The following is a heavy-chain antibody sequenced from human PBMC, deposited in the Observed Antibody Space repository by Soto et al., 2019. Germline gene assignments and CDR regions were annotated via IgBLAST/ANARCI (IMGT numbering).Heavy chain of an antibody. V-gene: IGHV3-74*01. Sequence: GGSLRLSCAASGFSYSSYWMHWVRQVPGKGLVWVARMNEDGGTTDYADSVKGRFTISRDNAKNTLYLQMNSLRVEDTAVYYCASDLSGRADVWGQGTTVTVSS. J-gene: IGHJ6*02. CDR1: GFSYSSYW. D-gene: IGHD3-10*01. CDR2: MNEDGGTT. CDR3: ASDLSGRADV.